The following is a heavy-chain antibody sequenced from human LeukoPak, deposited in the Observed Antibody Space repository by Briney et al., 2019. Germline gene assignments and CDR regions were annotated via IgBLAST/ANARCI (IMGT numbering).Heavy chain of an antibody. Sequence: ASVKVSCKASGYTFTGYYMHWVRQAPGQGLEWMGRINPNSGGTNYAQKFQSRVTMTRDTSISTAYMELSRLRSDDTAVYYCAREFPLRGVIITLRYNWFDPWGQGTLVTVSS. CDR1: GYTFTGYY. V-gene: IGHV1-2*06. J-gene: IGHJ5*02. CDR2: INPNSGGT. D-gene: IGHD3-10*01. CDR3: AREFPLRGVIITLRYNWFDP.